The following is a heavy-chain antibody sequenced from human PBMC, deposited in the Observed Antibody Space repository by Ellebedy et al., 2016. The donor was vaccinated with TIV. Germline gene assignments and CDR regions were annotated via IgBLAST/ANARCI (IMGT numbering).Heavy chain of an antibody. CDR3: ARDLDKSSGWYGGAAY. J-gene: IGHJ4*02. D-gene: IGHD6-19*01. CDR2: ISYDGSSK. Sequence: PGGSLRLSCVASGFTFDSYAMHGVRQAPGKGLEWVAVISYDGSSKYYADSVKGRFTISRDNSMTTLYLEMNSLGAEDTAVYYCARDLDKSSGWYGGAAYWGQGTLVTVSS. CDR1: GFTFDSYA. V-gene: IGHV3-30-3*01.